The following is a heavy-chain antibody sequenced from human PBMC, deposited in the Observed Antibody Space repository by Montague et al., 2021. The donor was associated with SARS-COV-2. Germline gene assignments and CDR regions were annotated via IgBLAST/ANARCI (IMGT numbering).Heavy chain of an antibody. V-gene: IGHV4-31*03. Sequence: TLSLTCTVSGGSISSGGYYWSRIRQPPGKGLEWIGYIYYSGSTYYNPSLKSRVTISVDTSKNQFSLKLSSVTAADTAVYYCARVITVRVHWFDPGGQGTLGTASS. J-gene: IGHJ5*02. D-gene: IGHD3-22*01. CDR1: GGSISSGGYY. CDR2: IYYSGST. CDR3: ARVITVRVHWFDP.